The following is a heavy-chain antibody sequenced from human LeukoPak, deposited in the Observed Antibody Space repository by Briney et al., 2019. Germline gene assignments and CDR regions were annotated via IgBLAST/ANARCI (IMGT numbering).Heavy chain of an antibody. CDR1: GFTFSSYA. V-gene: IGHV3-23*01. CDR2: ISGSGGST. CDR3: AKDTGEAAAGTGLVIDY. D-gene: IGHD6-13*01. Sequence: GGSLRLSCAASGFTFSSYAMSWVRQAPGKGLEWVSAISGSGGSTYYADSVKGRFTISRDNSKNTLYLQMNSLRAEDTAVYYCAKDTGEAAAGTGLVIDYWGQGTLVTVSS. J-gene: IGHJ4*02.